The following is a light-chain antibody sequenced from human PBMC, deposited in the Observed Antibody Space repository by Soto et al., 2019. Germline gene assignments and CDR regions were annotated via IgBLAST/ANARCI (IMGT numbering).Light chain of an antibody. CDR3: QQRSNWPLT. CDR2: DTS. V-gene: IGKV3-11*01. Sequence: EIVLTQSPATLSLSPGERATLSCRASQGVSSYLAWYQQKPGQAPRLLIYDTSSRATGIPARFSGSGTGTDSTLTISSLEPEDFAVYYCQQRSNWPLTFGGGTKVEIK. J-gene: IGKJ4*01. CDR1: QGVSSY.